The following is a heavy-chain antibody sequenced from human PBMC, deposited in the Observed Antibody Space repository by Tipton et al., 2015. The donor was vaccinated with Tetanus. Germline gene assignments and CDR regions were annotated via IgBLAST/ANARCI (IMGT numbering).Heavy chain of an antibody. J-gene: IGHJ4*02. Sequence: GLVKPSETLSLTCTVSGGSVSSGTYYWSWIRQPPGKGLEWIGYIYYTGSTNYNPSLKSRGTISIDTSKNQLSLKLSSVTAADTAVYYCARRAGTSRFDYWGQGSLVTVSS. CDR3: ARRAGTSRFDY. D-gene: IGHD1-7*01. CDR1: GGSVSSGTYY. V-gene: IGHV4-61*01. CDR2: IYYTGST.